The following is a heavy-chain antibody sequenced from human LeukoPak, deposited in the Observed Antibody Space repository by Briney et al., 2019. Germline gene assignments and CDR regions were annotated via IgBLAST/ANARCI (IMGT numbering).Heavy chain of an antibody. CDR1: GYTFTDSY. J-gene: IGHJ4*02. CDR3: ARDLDSSGLYYFDY. V-gene: IGHV1-2*06. D-gene: IGHD3-22*01. CDR2: INPNSGGT. Sequence: ASVKVSCKTSGYTFTDSYIHWVRQAPGQGLEWMGRINPNSGGTNYAQKFQGRVTMTRDTSISTAYMELSRLRSDDTAVYYCARDLDSSGLYYFDYWGQGTLVTVSS.